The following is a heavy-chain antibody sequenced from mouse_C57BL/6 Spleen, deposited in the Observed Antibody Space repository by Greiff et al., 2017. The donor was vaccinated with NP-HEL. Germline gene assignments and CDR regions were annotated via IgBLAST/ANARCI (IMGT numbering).Heavy chain of an antibody. D-gene: IGHD2-14*01. CDR3: ARRYEAMDY. J-gene: IGHJ4*01. CDR1: GYTFTDYN. CDR2: INPNNGGT. V-gene: IGHV1-18*01. Sequence: EVQLQQSGPELVKPGASVKIPCKASGYTFTDYNMDWVKQSHGKSLEWIGDINPNNGGTIYNQKFKGKATLTVDKSSSTAYMELRSRTSEYTAVYYCARRYEAMDYWGQGTSVTVAS.